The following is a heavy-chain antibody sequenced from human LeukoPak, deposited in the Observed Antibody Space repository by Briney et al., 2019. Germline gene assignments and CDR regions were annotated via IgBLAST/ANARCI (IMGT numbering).Heavy chain of an antibody. CDR3: ANTEGGSDKWLDP. J-gene: IGHJ5*02. CDR1: GFTVSSNY. CDR2: IYSGGST. Sequence: PAGSLRLSCAASGFTVSSNYMSWVRQAPGKGLEWVSVIYSGGSTYYADSVKGRFTISRDNSKNTLYLQMISLRAEDTAVYYCANTEGGSDKWLDPWGQGTLVTVSS. V-gene: IGHV3-66*02. D-gene: IGHD1-26*01.